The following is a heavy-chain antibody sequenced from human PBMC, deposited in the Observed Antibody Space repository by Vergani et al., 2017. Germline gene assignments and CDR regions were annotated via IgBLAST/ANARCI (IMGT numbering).Heavy chain of an antibody. D-gene: IGHD3-10*01. Sequence: QVQLVQSGAEVQKPGASVKVSCKASGYTFTGYYMHWVRQAPGQGLEWKGWISAYNGNTNYAQKLQGSVTMTTDTSTSTVYMELRSLRSDDTAVYYCASQRITMVRGVYYDGMDVWGQGTTVTGSS. CDR1: GYTFTGYY. CDR2: ISAYNGNT. CDR3: ASQRITMVRGVYYDGMDV. V-gene: IGHV1-18*04. J-gene: IGHJ6*02.